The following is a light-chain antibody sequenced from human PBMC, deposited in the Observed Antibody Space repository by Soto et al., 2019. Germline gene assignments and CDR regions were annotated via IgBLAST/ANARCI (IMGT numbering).Light chain of an antibody. CDR2: EVS. V-gene: IGLV2-14*01. Sequence: QSALTQPASVSGSPGPSITISCTGTSSDVGGYNYVSWYQQHPGKAPKLMIYEVSNRPSGVSNRFSGSKSGNTASLTISGLRAEYEADYYCNSYTTSSTWVFGGGTKLTVL. J-gene: IGLJ3*02. CDR1: SSDVGGYNY. CDR3: NSYTTSSTWV.